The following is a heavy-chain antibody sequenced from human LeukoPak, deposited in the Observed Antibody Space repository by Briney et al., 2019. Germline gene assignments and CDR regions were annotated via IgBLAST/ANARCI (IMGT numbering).Heavy chain of an antibody. J-gene: IGHJ3*02. CDR2: IYYTGST. V-gene: IGHV4-39*01. D-gene: IGHD1-7*01. CDR1: GGSISSSSYY. Sequence: SETLSLTCTVSGGSISSSSYYWGWIRQPPGKGLEWIASIYYTGSTYYNPSLKSRVTISVDTSKNQFSLKLSSVTAADTAVYYCARNLGVEAFDIWGQGTVVTVSS. CDR3: ARNLGVEAFDI.